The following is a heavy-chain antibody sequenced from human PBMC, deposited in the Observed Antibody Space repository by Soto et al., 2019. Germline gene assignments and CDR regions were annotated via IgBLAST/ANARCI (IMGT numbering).Heavy chain of an antibody. Sequence: QVPLVESGGGVVQPGRSLRLSCAASGFTFGNFGMHWVRQAPGKGLEWVADIANDGSYAYYADSVKGRFTVSRDNSKNTLWLQMNSLRAEDTAVYYCARGCSGGTNCFYFDFWGQGILVTVSS. V-gene: IGHV3-30*03. J-gene: IGHJ4*02. CDR3: ARGCSGGTNCFYFDF. CDR1: GFTFGNFG. D-gene: IGHD1-7*01. CDR2: IANDGSYA.